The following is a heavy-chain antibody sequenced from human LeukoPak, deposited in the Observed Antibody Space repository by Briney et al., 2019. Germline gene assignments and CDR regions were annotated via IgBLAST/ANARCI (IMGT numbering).Heavy chain of an antibody. Sequence: GWALRLSCAASGFTFSRYAMNGVRQAPGKGLEGVSAISGSGGSTYYADSVKGRFTISRDNSKNSLYLQMNSLRAEDTAVYYCAKVRHDFWSGDFDYWGQGTLVTVSS. CDR2: ISGSGGST. CDR3: AKVRHDFWSGDFDY. D-gene: IGHD3-3*01. J-gene: IGHJ4*02. V-gene: IGHV3-23*01. CDR1: GFTFSRYA.